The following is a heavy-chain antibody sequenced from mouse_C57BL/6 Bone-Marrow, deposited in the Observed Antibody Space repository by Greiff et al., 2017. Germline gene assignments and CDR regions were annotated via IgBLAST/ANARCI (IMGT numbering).Heavy chain of an antibody. CDR3: VYSNYGYFDV. Sequence: QVQLQQPGAELVKPGASVTMSCKASGYTFTSYWITWVKQRPGQGLEWIGDIYPGSGSTNYKEKFKSKATLTVDTSSSTAYMQLSSLTSEVSAVYYCVYSNYGYFDVWGKGTTVTVSS. CDR1: GYTFTSYW. CDR2: IYPGSGST. D-gene: IGHD2-5*01. V-gene: IGHV1-55*01. J-gene: IGHJ1*03.